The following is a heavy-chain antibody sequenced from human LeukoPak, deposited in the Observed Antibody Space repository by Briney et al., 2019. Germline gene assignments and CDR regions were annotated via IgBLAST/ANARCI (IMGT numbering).Heavy chain of an antibody. CDR3: ARLKGYSSGWYPSYYFDY. CDR2: IYYTGST. Sequence: NASETLSLTCAVSGGSISSNNWWSWVRQPPGKGLEWIGYIYYTGSTNYNPSLKSRVTISVDTSKNQFSLKLSSVTAADTAVYYCARLKGYSSGWYPSYYFDYWGQGTLVTVSS. V-gene: IGHV4-4*02. D-gene: IGHD6-19*01. J-gene: IGHJ4*02. CDR1: GGSISSNNW.